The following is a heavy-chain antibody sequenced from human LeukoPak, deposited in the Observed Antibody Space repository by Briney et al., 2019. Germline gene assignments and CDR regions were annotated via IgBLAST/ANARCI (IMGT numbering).Heavy chain of an antibody. D-gene: IGHD5-24*01. J-gene: IGHJ1*01. Sequence: PGGSLRLSCAASGFTFSSYAMSWVRQAPGKGLEWVAVISYDGSNKYYADSVKGRFTISRDNSKNTLYLQMNSLRAEDTAVYYCANPCHNCPPYFQHWGQGTLVTVSS. CDR2: ISYDGSNK. CDR1: GFTFSSYA. CDR3: ANPCHNCPPYFQH. V-gene: IGHV3-30*18.